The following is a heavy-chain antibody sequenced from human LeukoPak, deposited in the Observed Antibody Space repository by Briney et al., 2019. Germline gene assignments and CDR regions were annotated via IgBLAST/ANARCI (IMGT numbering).Heavy chain of an antibody. J-gene: IGHJ4*02. Sequence: GASVKVSCKASGYTFNDYYMHWVRQAPGQGLEWMGGIIPIFGTANYAQKFQGRVTITADKSTSTAYMELSSLRSEDTAVYYCAREGAAAGTDYWGQGTLVTVSS. CDR3: AREGAAAGTDY. V-gene: IGHV1-69*06. CDR1: GYTFNDYY. D-gene: IGHD6-13*01. CDR2: IIPIFGTA.